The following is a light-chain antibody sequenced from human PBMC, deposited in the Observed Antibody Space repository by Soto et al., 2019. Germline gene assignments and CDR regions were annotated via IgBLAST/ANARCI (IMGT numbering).Light chain of an antibody. CDR2: YAS. V-gene: IGKV3-15*01. Sequence: EIMMTQSPATLSLSPGERATLSCRASQSVRHNLAWYQQNPGQAPRLLIYYASTRATGIPARFSGSGSGTEFTLNISSLQSEDFALYYCQQYNNWPPITFGQGTRLEIK. J-gene: IGKJ5*01. CDR3: QQYNNWPPIT. CDR1: QSVRHN.